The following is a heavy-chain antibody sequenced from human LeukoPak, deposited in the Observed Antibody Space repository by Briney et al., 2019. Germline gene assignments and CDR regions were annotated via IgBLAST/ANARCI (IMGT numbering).Heavy chain of an antibody. J-gene: IGHJ4*02. Sequence: GGSLRLSCAASGFTFSNAWMSWVRQAPGKGLEWVSAISGSGGSTYYADSVKGRFTISRDNSKSTLYLQMNSLRAEDTAVYYCAKGRQASGGWYEVDYWGQGTLVTVSS. CDR2: ISGSGGST. CDR1: GFTFSNAW. V-gene: IGHV3-23*01. D-gene: IGHD6-19*01. CDR3: AKGRQASGGWYEVDY.